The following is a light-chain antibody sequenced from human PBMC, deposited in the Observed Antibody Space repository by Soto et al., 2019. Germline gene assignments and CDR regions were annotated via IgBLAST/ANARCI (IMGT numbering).Light chain of an antibody. CDR2: TAS. CDR1: QSVRSSL. Sequence: EIVLTQSPGTLSLSPGERATLSCRASQSVRSSLLAWYQQKPGQAPRLLIYTASTRATGIPDRFSGGGSGTDFTLTITRLEPEDFAVYYCQQYNNWPLTFGGGTKVEI. CDR3: QQYNNWPLT. V-gene: IGKV3-20*01. J-gene: IGKJ4*01.